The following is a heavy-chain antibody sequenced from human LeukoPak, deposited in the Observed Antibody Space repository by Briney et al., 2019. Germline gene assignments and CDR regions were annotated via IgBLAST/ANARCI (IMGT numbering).Heavy chain of an antibody. J-gene: IGHJ6*03. CDR2: IIPIFGTA. Sequence: ASVKVSRKASGGTFSSYAISWVRQAPGQGLEWMGGIIPIFGTANYAQKFQGRVTITADKSTSTAYMELSSLRSEDTAVYYCASGLGRRDRTTVGVGVYYYYMDVWGKGTTVTVSS. CDR1: GGTFSSYA. CDR3: ASGLGRRDRTTVGVGVYYYYMDV. D-gene: IGHD4-23*01. V-gene: IGHV1-69*06.